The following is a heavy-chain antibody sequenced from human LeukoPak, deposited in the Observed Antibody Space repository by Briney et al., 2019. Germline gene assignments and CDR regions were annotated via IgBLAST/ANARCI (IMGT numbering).Heavy chain of an antibody. J-gene: IGHJ4*02. D-gene: IGHD3-16*02. CDR1: GYTLTELS. CDR3: ATGPKLRLGELSLGD. CDR2: FDPEDGET. Sequence: ASVKVSCMVSGYTLTELSMHWVRQAPGKGLEWMGGFDPEDGETIYAQKFQGRVTMTEDTSTDTAYMELSSLRSEDTAVYYCATGPKLRLGELSLGDWGQGTLVTVSS. V-gene: IGHV1-24*01.